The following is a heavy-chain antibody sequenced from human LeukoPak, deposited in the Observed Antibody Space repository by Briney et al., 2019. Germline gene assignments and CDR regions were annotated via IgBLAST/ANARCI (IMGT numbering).Heavy chain of an antibody. D-gene: IGHD5-12*01. V-gene: IGHV3-30*02. Sequence: PGGSLRLSCAASGFTFSSYGMHWVRQAPGKGLEWVAFIRDDGHNEYYADSVKGRFTISRDNSKNTLYLQMNSLRPEDTAVYYCAKGYSGYDYAFDIWGQGTMLTVSS. CDR3: AKGYSGYDYAFDI. CDR2: IRDDGHNE. J-gene: IGHJ3*02. CDR1: GFTFSSYG.